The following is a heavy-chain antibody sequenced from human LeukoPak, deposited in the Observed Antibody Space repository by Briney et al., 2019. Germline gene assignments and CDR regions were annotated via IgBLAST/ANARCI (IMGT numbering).Heavy chain of an antibody. D-gene: IGHD5-12*01. V-gene: IGHV3-7*01. J-gene: IGHJ4*02. CDR3: ARDGSVDIVATRFDY. CDR1: GFTFSSYW. Sequence: GGSLRLSCAASGFTFSSYWMSWVRQAPGKGLEWVANIKQDGSEKYYVDSVKGRFTISRDNAKNSLYLQMNSLRAEDTAVYYRARDGSVDIVATRFDYWGQGTLVTVSS. CDR2: IKQDGSEK.